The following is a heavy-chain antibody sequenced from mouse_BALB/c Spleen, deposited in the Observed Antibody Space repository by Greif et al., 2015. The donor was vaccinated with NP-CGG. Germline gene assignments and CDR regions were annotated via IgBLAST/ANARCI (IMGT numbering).Heavy chain of an antibody. V-gene: IGHV7-1*02. Sequence: EVQVVESGGGLVQLGGSLRLSCATSGFTFRDFYMEWVRQPPGKRLEWIAASRNKANDYTTEYSASVKGRFIVSRDTSQSILYLQMNALRAEDTAIYYCARDYYGSFDYWGQGTTLTVSS. J-gene: IGHJ2*01. D-gene: IGHD1-1*01. CDR3: ARDYYGSFDY. CDR1: GFTFRDFY. CDR2: SRNKANDYTT.